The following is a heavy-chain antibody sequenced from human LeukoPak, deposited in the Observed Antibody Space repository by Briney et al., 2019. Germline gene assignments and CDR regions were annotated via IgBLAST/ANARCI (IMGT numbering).Heavy chain of an antibody. J-gene: IGHJ4*02. V-gene: IGHV3-23*01. CDR2: ISGSGGST. D-gene: IGHD2-15*01. CDR3: FIEEVVAAAILVY. Sequence: GGSLRLSCAASGFTFSSYAMIWVRQAPGKGLEWVSAISGSGGSTYYADSVKGRFTISRDNSKNTLYLQMNSLRAEDTAVYYCFIEEVVAAAILVYWGQGTLVTVSS. CDR1: GFTFSSYA.